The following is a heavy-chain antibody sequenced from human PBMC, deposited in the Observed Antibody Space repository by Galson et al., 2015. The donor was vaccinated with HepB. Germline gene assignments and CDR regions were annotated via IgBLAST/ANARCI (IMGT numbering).Heavy chain of an antibody. Sequence: SLRLSCAASGFTFSSYGMHWVRQAPGKGLEWVAVISYDGSNKYYADSVKGRFTISRDNSKNTLYLQMNSLRAEDTAVYYCAKQGGDYVSLYYYYYMDVWGKGTTVTVSS. V-gene: IGHV3-30*18. J-gene: IGHJ6*03. CDR3: AKQGGDYVSLYYYYYMDV. CDR1: GFTFSSYG. CDR2: ISYDGSNK. D-gene: IGHD4-17*01.